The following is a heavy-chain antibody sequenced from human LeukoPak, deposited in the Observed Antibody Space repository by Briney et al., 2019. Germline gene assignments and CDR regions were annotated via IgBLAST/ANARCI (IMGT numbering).Heavy chain of an antibody. CDR3: AAVVGGTMIPPDY. Sequence: ASVKVSCKASGSTFTSSAMQWVRQARGQRLEWIGWIVVGSGNTNYAQKFQERVTITRDMSTSTAYMELSSLRSEDTAVYYCAAVVGGTMIPPDYWGQGTLVTVSS. J-gene: IGHJ4*02. D-gene: IGHD3-22*01. V-gene: IGHV1-58*02. CDR1: GSTFTSSA. CDR2: IVVGSGNT.